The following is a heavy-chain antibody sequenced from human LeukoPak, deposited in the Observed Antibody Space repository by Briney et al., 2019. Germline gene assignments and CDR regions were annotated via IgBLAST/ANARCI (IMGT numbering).Heavy chain of an antibody. V-gene: IGHV4-34*01. CDR1: GGSLSTYD. CDR2: IGHGGDT. J-gene: IGHJ5*02. D-gene: IGHD3-16*01. CDR3: ARGPSPSYGAWFGP. Sequence: SETLSLTCAVFGGSLSTYDWSWIRQAPGKGLEWIGKIGHGGDTNYNPPLNGRVTISVDTFRNQVSLKLTSVTAADTAVYYCARGPSPSYGAWFGPWGQGTLVTVSS.